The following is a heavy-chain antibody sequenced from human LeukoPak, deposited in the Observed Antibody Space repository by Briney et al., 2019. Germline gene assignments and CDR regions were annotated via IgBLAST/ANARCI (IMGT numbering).Heavy chain of an antibody. D-gene: IGHD2-2*02. CDR2: IIPIFGTA. CDR3: ARGYCSSTSCYNYYYYYMDV. CDR1: GGTFSSYA. Sequence: SVKVSCKASGGTFSSYAISWVRQAPGQGLEWMGGIIPIFGTANYAQKFQGRVTITTDESTSTAYMELSSLRSEDTAVYYCARGYCSSTSCYNYYYYYMDVWGKGTTVTVSS. J-gene: IGHJ6*03. V-gene: IGHV1-69*05.